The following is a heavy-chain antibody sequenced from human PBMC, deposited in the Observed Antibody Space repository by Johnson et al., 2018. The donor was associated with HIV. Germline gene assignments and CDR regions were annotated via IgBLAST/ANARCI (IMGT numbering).Heavy chain of an antibody. CDR1: GFTFSSYD. J-gene: IGHJ3*02. Sequence: VQLVESGGGLVQPGGSLRLSCAASGFTFSSYDMHWVRQATGKGLEWVSAIGTAGDTYYPGSVKGRFTISRENAKNSLYLQMNSLRAGDTAVYYCARAGVVIAIGGTDAFDIWGQGTMVTVSS. D-gene: IGHD2-21*01. CDR2: IGTAGDT. V-gene: IGHV3-13*01. CDR3: ARAGVVIAIGGTDAFDI.